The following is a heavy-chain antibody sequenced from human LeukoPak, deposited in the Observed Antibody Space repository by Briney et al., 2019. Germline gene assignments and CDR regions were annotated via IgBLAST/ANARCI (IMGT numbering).Heavy chain of an antibody. V-gene: IGHV4-59*08. Sequence: PSETLSLTCTVSGGSISGNFWSWIRQPPGKGLEWVGYIYYSGGTDYNPSRNSRLTISVDTSKNQFSLKLTSVTAADTAVYYCARHSNGYFYVYWGQGTLVTVSS. J-gene: IGHJ4*02. CDR1: GGSISGNF. D-gene: IGHD3-22*01. CDR3: ARHSNGYFYVY. CDR2: IYYSGGT.